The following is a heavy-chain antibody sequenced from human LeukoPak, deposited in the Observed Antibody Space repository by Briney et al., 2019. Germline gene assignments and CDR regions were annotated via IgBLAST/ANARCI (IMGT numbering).Heavy chain of an antibody. Sequence: PGGSLRVSCVASGFTFSTYTMNWVRQAPGKGLDWVSSISSSSSYIYYADSVRGRFTISRDNAKNSLYLQMSSLRVEDTAVYYCARDLKGHYCSGGSCYRPYYFDYWGQGTLVTVSS. V-gene: IGHV3-21*01. D-gene: IGHD2-15*01. CDR1: GFTFSTYT. J-gene: IGHJ4*02. CDR2: ISSSSSYI. CDR3: ARDLKGHYCSGGSCYRPYYFDY.